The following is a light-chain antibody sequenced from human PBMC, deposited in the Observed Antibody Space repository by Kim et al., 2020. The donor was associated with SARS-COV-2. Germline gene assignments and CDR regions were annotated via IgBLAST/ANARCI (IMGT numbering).Light chain of an antibody. V-gene: IGLV2-14*04. CDR1: SSDIGAYNY. CDR2: DVT. CDR3: SSYTRSDTFV. J-gene: IGLJ1*01. Sequence: GQSITISCTGTSSDIGAYNYVAWFQQHPGKVPKLLTYDVTSRPLGVSNRFSGSKSGNTASLTISGLQAEDEADYYCSSYTRSDTFVFGSGTTVTVL.